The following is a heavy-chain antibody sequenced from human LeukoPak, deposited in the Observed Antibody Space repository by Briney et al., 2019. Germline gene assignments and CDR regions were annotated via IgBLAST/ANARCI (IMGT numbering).Heavy chain of an antibody. CDR3: AKDRGSYYPAKTPDY. J-gene: IGHJ4*02. Sequence: HPGGSLRLSCAASGFTFSSYGMHWVRQAPGKGLEWVAVISYDGSNKYYADSVKGRFTISRDNSRNTLYLQMNSLRAEDTAVYYCAKDRGSYYPAKTPDYWGQGTLVTVSS. CDR2: ISYDGSNK. D-gene: IGHD1-26*01. CDR1: GFTFSSYG. V-gene: IGHV3-30*18.